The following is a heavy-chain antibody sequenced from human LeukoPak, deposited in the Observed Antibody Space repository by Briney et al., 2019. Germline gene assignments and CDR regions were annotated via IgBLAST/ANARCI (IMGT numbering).Heavy chain of an antibody. CDR1: GGSLSDYT. CDR3: ARDGLLTRTGMDV. V-gene: IGHV1-69*16. CDR2: IIPMLGTA. Sequence: ASVKVSCKASGGSLSDYTISWVRQAPGQGLGWRGGIIPMLGTAKYAQNFQGRVTITTDDSSSTVYMELSSLRFEDTASYFCARDGLLTRTGMDVWGKGTTVTVSS. J-gene: IGHJ6*03. D-gene: IGHD3/OR15-3a*01.